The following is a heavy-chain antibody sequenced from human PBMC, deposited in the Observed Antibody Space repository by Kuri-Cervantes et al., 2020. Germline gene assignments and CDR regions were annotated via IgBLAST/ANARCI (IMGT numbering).Heavy chain of an antibody. CDR1: GFTVSSNY. J-gene: IGHJ3*02. CDR2: ITPGGVST. V-gene: IGHV3-48*02. Sequence: GESLKISCAASGFTVSSNYMSWVRQAPGKGLEWVSYITPGGVSTHYADSVKGRFTISKDNSKNTLSLQLDSLRDDDTAVYYCAREGYSSGKAGIFDIWGQGTMVTVSS. CDR3: AREGYSSGKAGIFDI. D-gene: IGHD6-19*01.